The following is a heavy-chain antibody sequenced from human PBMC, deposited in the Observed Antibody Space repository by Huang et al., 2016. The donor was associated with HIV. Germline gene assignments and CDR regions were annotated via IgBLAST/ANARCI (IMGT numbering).Heavy chain of an antibody. CDR2: NVRCRWVRQATGQGLEGMGGMIPVFGTK. V-gene: IGHV1-69*12. J-gene: IGHJ4*02. CDR1: GGTFSNYG. Sequence: QVQLVQSGAEVKKPGSTVKVSCKASGGTFSNYGISWVRQAPGQGLECMVGNVRCRWVRQATGQGLEGMGGMIPVFGTKTYAQKFQGRVTVTADESTSTAYMELNSLRSEDTAVYYCARQLYDSTGYLLGARLLDWGQGTLVTVSS. CDR3: ARQLYDSTGYLLGARLLD. D-gene: IGHD3-22*01.